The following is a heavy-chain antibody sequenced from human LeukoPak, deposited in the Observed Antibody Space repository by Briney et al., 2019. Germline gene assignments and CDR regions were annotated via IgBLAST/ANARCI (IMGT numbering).Heavy chain of an antibody. V-gene: IGHV4-59*01. CDR3: ARGGLYYYDSSGYLGLAFGY. Sequence: SETLSLTCTVSGGSISSYYWSWIRQPPGKGLEWIGYIYYSGSTNYNPSLKSRVTISVDTSKNQFSLKLSSVTAADTAVYYCARGGLYYYDSSGYLGLAFGYWGQGTLVTVSS. D-gene: IGHD3-22*01. J-gene: IGHJ4*02. CDR1: GGSISSYY. CDR2: IYYSGST.